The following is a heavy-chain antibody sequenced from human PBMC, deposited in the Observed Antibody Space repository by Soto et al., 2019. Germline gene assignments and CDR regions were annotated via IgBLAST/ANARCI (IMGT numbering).Heavy chain of an antibody. V-gene: IGHV3-64*01. CDR2: IGISSNGVGT. J-gene: IGHJ6*03. CDR1: GFTFSSYA. Sequence: GGSLRLSCAASGFTFSSYAMSWARQAPGKGLEWVSSIGISSNGVGTYYANSVQGRFTISRDNSKNTVYLQMGSLRPEDMAVYYCARRARPDFYYMDVWGKGTTVTVSS. D-gene: IGHD6-6*01. CDR3: ARRARPDFYYMDV.